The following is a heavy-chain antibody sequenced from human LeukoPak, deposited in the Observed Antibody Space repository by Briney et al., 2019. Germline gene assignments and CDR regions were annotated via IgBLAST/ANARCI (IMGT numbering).Heavy chain of an antibody. D-gene: IGHD6-19*01. CDR1: GYTLTELS. J-gene: IGHJ4*02. CDR2: FDPEDGET. V-gene: IGHV1-24*01. CDR3: ATGVAVAEELDY. Sequence: ASVKVSCKASGYTLTELSMHWVRQAPGKGLEWMGGFDPEDGETIYAQKFQGRVTMTEDTSTDTAYMELSSLRSEDTAVYYCATGVAVAEELDYWGQGTLVTVSS.